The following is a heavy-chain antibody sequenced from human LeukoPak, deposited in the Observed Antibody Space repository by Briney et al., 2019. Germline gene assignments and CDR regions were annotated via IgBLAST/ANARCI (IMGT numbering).Heavy chain of an antibody. Sequence: GGSLRLSCAASGFTFSSYGMHWVRRAPGKGLEWVSFIGYDGSNKYYADSVKGRFTISRDNSKNTLYLQMNSLRAEDTAVYYCARVRSRGGRNFDYWGQGTLVTVSS. CDR1: GFTFSSYG. CDR3: ARVRSRGGRNFDY. D-gene: IGHD3-10*01. J-gene: IGHJ4*02. CDR2: IGYDGSNK. V-gene: IGHV3-30*02.